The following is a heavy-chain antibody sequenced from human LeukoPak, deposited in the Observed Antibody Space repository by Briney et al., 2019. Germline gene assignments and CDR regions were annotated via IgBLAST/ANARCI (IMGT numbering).Heavy chain of an antibody. Sequence: PGGSLRLSCVASGFTFSSNSMHWVRQAPGEGLEWLSGISNTGRATDYADSIKGRFTISRDNSKNTVFLQMNSLRAEDTAEYFCAHQVPPNDEFFYHWGQGTLVTVSS. CDR1: GFTFSSNS. CDR3: AHQVPPNDEFFYH. J-gene: IGHJ1*01. CDR2: ISNTGRAT. V-gene: IGHV3-23*01. D-gene: IGHD2/OR15-2a*01.